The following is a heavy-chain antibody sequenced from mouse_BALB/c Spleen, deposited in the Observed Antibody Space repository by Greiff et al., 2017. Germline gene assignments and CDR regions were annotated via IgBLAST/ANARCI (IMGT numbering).Heavy chain of an antibody. CDR2: ISSGSSTI. V-gene: IGHV5-17*02. CDR3: ARGNGDY. J-gene: IGHJ2*01. Sequence: EVQGVESGGGLVQPGGSRKLSCAASGFTFSSFGMHWVRQAPEKGLEWVAYISSGSSTIYYADTVKGRFTISRDNPKNTLFLQMTSLRSEDTAMYYCARGNGDYWGQGTTLTVSS. CDR1: GFTFSSFG.